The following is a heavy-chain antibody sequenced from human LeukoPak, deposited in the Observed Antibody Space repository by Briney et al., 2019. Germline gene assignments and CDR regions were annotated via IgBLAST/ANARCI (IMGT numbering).Heavy chain of an antibody. CDR3: ALRGIAAPEERYYFDY. V-gene: IGHV3-23*01. CDR1: GFTFSSYA. D-gene: IGHD6-25*01. J-gene: IGHJ4*02. Sequence: PGGSLRLSCAASGFTFSSYAMSWVRQAPGKGLEWVSAISGSGGSTYYADSVKGRFTISRDNSKNTLYLQMNSLRAEDTAVYYCALRGIAAPEERYYFDYWGQGTLVTVSS. CDR2: ISGSGGST.